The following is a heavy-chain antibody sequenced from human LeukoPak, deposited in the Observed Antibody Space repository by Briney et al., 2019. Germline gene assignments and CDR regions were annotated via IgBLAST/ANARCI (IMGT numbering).Heavy chain of an antibody. CDR1: GSTFSSYA. J-gene: IGHJ4*02. D-gene: IGHD3-3*01. CDR3: ATDRGWRTSGYYLYYFEY. CDR2: IKHDGSEK. Sequence: GGSLRLSCAASGSTFSSYAMSWVRQAPGKGLEWVASIKHDGSEKYYVDSVRGRFTISRDNTMNSLYLQMSSLRAEDTAVYYCATDRGWRTSGYYLYYFEYWGQGTLVTYSS. V-gene: IGHV3-7*01.